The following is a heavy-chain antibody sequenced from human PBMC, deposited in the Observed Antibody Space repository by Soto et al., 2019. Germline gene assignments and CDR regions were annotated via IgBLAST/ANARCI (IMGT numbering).Heavy chain of an antibody. Sequence: QVQLVQSGAEVKKPGASVKVSCKASGYRFTRRTMHWVRQAPGQRREWMGWIIAGSGNTKYSQHFQDRITITRDTSASTVYMDLSSLRFEDTAVYYCARLGYCRGDSCYTPDIWGQGTMVIFSS. CDR1: GYRFTRRT. D-gene: IGHD2-15*01. V-gene: IGHV1-3*01. J-gene: IGHJ3*02. CDR3: ARLGYCRGDSCYTPDI. CDR2: IIAGSGNT.